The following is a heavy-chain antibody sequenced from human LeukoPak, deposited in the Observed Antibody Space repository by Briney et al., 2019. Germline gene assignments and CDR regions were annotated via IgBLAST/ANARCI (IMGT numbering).Heavy chain of an antibody. CDR3: ARVMSAYYYDSSGYYSDY. D-gene: IGHD3-22*01. J-gene: IGHJ4*02. V-gene: IGHV1-69*13. CDR2: IIPIFGTA. Sequence: SVKVSCKASGGTFSSYAISWVRQAPGQGLEWMGGIIPIFGTANYAQKFQGRVTITADESTSTAYMELSSLRSDDTAVYYCARVMSAYYYDSSGYYSDYWGQGTLVTVSS. CDR1: GGTFSSYA.